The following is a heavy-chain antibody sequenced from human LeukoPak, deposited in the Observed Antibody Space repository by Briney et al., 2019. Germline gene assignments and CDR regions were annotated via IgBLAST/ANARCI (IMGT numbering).Heavy chain of an antibody. Sequence: GGALRLSCTASGFTFSSYAMSWVRQAPGKGLEWVSAIIGSGGNTYYADSVKGRFTISRDNSKNTLYLQMNSLRGEDTAVYYCAKEYRGSLDSSGWYYFDYWGQGTPVTVFS. CDR3: AKEYRGSLDSSGWYYFDY. D-gene: IGHD6-19*01. V-gene: IGHV3-23*01. CDR1: GFTFSSYA. J-gene: IGHJ4*02. CDR2: IIGSGGNT.